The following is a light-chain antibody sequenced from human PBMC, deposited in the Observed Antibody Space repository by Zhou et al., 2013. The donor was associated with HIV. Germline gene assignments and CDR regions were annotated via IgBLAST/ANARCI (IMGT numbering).Light chain of an antibody. CDR1: LSVSSH. CDR3: QQYHNWLYT. V-gene: IGKV3D-15*01. Sequence: EIVMTQSPATLSVSPGERATLSCRASLSVSSHLAWYQQKPGQAPRLLMYDATTRASNIPDRFVGSGSGTEFTLTINSIQSEDIAVYYCQQYHNWLYTFGLGDQPWRS. CDR2: DAT. J-gene: IGKJ2*01.